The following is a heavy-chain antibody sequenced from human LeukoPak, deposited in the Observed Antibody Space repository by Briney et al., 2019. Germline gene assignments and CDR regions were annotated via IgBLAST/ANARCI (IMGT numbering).Heavy chain of an antibody. D-gene: IGHD5-24*01. CDR1: GFMFSSNW. J-gene: IGHJ4*02. Sequence: GGSLRPSCAASGFMFSSNWMSWVRLAPGKGLEWVANIKEDGTETYYVDSVKGRFTISRDNAKNSMYLQMNSLRVEDTAVYYCAKEGRSLQTYWGQGTLVTVSS. CDR3: AKEGRSLQTY. V-gene: IGHV3-7*03. CDR2: IKEDGTET.